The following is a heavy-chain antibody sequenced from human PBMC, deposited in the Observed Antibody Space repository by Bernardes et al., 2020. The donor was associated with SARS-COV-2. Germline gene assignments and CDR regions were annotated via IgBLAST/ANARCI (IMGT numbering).Heavy chain of an antibody. CDR3: ARDFDCSSTSCYEGGEY. D-gene: IGHD2-2*01. CDR1: GFTFSDYY. V-gene: IGHV3-11*05. CDR2: ISSSSSYT. J-gene: IGHJ4*02. Sequence: GGSLRLSCVASGFTFSDYYMSWIRQAPGKGLEWVSYISSSSSYTNYADSVKGRFTISRDNAKNSLYLQMNSLRAEDTAVYYCARDFDCSSTSCYEGGEYWGQGTLVTVSS.